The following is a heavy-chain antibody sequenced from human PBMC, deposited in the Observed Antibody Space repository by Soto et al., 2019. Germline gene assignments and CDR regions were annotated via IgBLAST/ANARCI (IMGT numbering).Heavy chain of an antibody. D-gene: IGHD4-4*01. CDR2: INWNGGST. Sequence: PGGSLRLSCAASGFTVSSNYMSWVRQAPGKGLEWVSGINWNGGSTGYADSVKGRFTISRDNAKNTLYLQMNSLRAEDTAVYYCARDTLTSAFDIWGQGTMVTVSS. J-gene: IGHJ3*02. V-gene: IGHV3-20*04. CDR1: GFTVSSNY. CDR3: ARDTLTSAFDI.